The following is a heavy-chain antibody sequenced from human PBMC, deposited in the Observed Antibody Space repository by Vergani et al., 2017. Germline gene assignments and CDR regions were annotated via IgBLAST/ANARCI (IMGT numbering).Heavy chain of an antibody. CDR2: INSDGSST. D-gene: IGHD3-3*01. V-gene: IGHV3-74*01. CDR3: ARDLLPNYDFWSGYSHAYYYYYGMDV. Sequence: EVQLVESGGDLVKPGGSLRLSCVVSGLTFSNHWMHWVRQVPGKGLVWVSRINSDGSSTSYADSVKGRFTISRDNAKNTLYLQMNSLRAEDTAVYYCARDLLPNYDFWSGYSHAYYYYYGMDVWGQGTTVTVSS. CDR1: GLTFSNHW. J-gene: IGHJ6*02.